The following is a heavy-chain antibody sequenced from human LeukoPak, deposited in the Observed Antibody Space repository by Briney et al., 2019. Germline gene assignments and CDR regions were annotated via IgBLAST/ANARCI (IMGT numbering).Heavy chain of an antibody. CDR2: IRSKANSYAT. V-gene: IGHV3-73*01. D-gene: IGHD3-16*01. CDR1: GFTFSDYA. Sequence: GGSLRLSCAASGFTFSDYAMHWVRQASGKGLEWVGRIRSKANSYATSYAASVKGRFTITRDDSKNTAYLQMNSLKTEETAVYYCTYYDDQLGESWGQGTLVTVSS. J-gene: IGHJ5*02. CDR3: TYYDDQLGES.